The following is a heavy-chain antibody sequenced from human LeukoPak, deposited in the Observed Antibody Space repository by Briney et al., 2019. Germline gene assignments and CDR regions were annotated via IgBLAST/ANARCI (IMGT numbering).Heavy chain of an antibody. Sequence: GGSLRLSCAASGFIFSSYAMSWVRQAPGKGLEWVSSISSSSSYIYYADSVKGRFTISRDNAKNSLYLQMNSLRAEDTAVYYCARGYCSSTSCYWDYWGQGTLVTVSS. CDR2: ISSSSSYI. CDR3: ARGYCSSTSCYWDY. V-gene: IGHV3-21*01. J-gene: IGHJ4*02. CDR1: GFIFSSYA. D-gene: IGHD2-2*01.